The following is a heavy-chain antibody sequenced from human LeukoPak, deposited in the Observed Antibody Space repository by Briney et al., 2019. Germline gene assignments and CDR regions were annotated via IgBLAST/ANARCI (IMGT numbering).Heavy chain of an antibody. J-gene: IGHJ4*02. V-gene: IGHV3-9*01. Sequence: GGSLRLSCAASGFTFDDYAMHWVRQAPGKGLEWVSGISWNSGSIGYADSVKGRFTISRDNAKNSLYLQMNSLRAEDTALYYCAKGEFDGLGSYYPYYFDYWGQGTLVTVSS. D-gene: IGHD3-10*01. CDR1: GFTFDDYA. CDR3: AKGEFDGLGSYYPYYFDY. CDR2: ISWNSGSI.